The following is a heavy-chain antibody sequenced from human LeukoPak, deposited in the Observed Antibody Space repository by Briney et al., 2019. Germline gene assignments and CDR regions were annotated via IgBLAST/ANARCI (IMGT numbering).Heavy chain of an antibody. CDR2: INWNGGST. Sequence: GSLRLSCAASGFTFDDYGMSWVRQAPGKGLEWVSGINWNGGSTGYADSVKGRFTISRDNAKNSLYLQMNSLRAEDTALYYCARVGQLQPRGYFDYWGQGTLVTVSS. CDR3: ARVGQLQPRGYFDY. J-gene: IGHJ4*02. CDR1: GFTFDDYG. V-gene: IGHV3-20*04. D-gene: IGHD2-2*01.